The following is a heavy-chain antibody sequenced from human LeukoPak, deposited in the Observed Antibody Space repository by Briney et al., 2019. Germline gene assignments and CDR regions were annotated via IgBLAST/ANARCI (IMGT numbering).Heavy chain of an antibody. J-gene: IGHJ5*02. CDR1: GGSFSGYY. CDR3: ARARYCSSTSCYTISWLDP. D-gene: IGHD2-2*02. CDR2: IYYSGST. Sequence: SETLSLTCAVYGGSFSGYYWSWIRQPPGKGLEWIGYIYYSGSTNYNPSLKSRVTISVDTSKNQFSLKLSSVTAADTAVYYCARARYCSSTSCYTISWLDPWGQGTLVTVSS. V-gene: IGHV4-59*08.